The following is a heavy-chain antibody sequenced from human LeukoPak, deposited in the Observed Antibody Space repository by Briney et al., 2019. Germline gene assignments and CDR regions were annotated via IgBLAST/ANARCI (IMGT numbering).Heavy chain of an antibody. CDR3: ARSSGSYYTNWFDP. Sequence: PSETLSLTCTVSGGSLSSGGYYWSWIRQHPGKGLEWFGHIYYSGSTYYNPSLKSRVTISVDTSKNQFSLKLSSVTAADTAVYYCARSSGSYYTNWFDPWGQGTLVTVSS. CDR1: GGSLSSGGYY. J-gene: IGHJ5*02. V-gene: IGHV4-31*03. CDR2: IYYSGST. D-gene: IGHD3-10*01.